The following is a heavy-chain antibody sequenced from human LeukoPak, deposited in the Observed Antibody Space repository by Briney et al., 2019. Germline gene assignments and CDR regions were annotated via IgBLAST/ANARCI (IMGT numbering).Heavy chain of an antibody. V-gene: IGHV4-4*07. CDR1: GGSISSYY. D-gene: IGHD3-22*01. J-gene: IGHJ3*02. CDR3: ARDRFYYCERSGYYHVVSAFDI. CDR2: IYTSGST. Sequence: TPSETLSLTCTVSGGSISSYYWSWIRQPAGKGLEWIGRIYTSGSTNYNPSLKSRVTMSVDTSKNQFSLKLSSVTAADTAVYYCARDRFYYCERSGYYHVVSAFDIWGQGTMVTVSS.